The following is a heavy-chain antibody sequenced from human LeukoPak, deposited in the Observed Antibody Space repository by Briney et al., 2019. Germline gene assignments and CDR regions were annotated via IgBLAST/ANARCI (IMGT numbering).Heavy chain of an antibody. CDR3: ARDLGPGQYYYYYIDV. Sequence: GGSLRLSCAASEFAFSSYWMSWVRQAPGKGLEWVANIKQDGSEKYYVDSVKGRFTISRDNAKNSLYLQMNSLRAEDTAVYYCARDLGPGQYYYYYIDVWGKGTTVTVSS. CDR2: IKQDGSEK. CDR1: EFAFSSYW. J-gene: IGHJ6*03. V-gene: IGHV3-7*01.